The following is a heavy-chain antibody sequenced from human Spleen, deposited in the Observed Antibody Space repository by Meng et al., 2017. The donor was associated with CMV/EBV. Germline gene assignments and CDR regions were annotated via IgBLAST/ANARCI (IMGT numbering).Heavy chain of an antibody. CDR1: GGSFSGYY. Sequence: GSLRPSCAVYGGSFSGYYWSWIRQPPGKGLEWIGEINHSGSTNYNPSLKSRVTISVDTSKNQFSLKLSSVTAADTAVYYCARGNRGRVFSSSWPDSYSYGMDVWGQGTTVTVSS. D-gene: IGHD6-13*01. CDR3: ARGNRGRVFSSSWPDSYSYGMDV. CDR2: INHSGST. V-gene: IGHV4-34*01. J-gene: IGHJ6*02.